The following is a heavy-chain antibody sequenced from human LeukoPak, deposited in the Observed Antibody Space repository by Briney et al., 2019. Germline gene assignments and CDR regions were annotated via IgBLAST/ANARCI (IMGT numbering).Heavy chain of an antibody. J-gene: IGHJ4*02. D-gene: IGHD6-19*01. CDR1: GFTFGSYG. Sequence: GGSLRLSCAASGFTFGSYGMHWVRQAPGKGLEWVAVISTDGSQKFYADSVRGRFTVSRDNSKNTLYLQMSSLRAEDTAVYYCAKIVVAGTHYFEYWGQGTLVTVSP. CDR2: ISTDGSQK. V-gene: IGHV3-30*18. CDR3: AKIVVAGTHYFEY.